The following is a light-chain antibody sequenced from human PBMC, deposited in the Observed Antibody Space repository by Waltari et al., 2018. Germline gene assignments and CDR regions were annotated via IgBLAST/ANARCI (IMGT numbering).Light chain of an antibody. J-gene: IGKJ1*01. Sequence: EIVLTQSPATLSLSPGERATLSCRASQSIGKYLIWYQQKPGQAPRLLIYASSIRATVIPDSFSGSGSGTDFSLTISSLEPEDFAVYYCQKNEALPATFCQGTKVEIK. CDR1: QSIGKY. V-gene: IGKV3-20*01. CDR2: ASS. CDR3: QKNEALPAT.